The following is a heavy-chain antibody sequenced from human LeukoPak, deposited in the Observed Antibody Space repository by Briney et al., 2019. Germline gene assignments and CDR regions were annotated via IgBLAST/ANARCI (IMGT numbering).Heavy chain of an antibody. CDR1: GFTVTTKS. V-gene: IGHV3-53*01. CDR2: FYSPGST. Sequence: GGSLRLSCAASGFTVTTKSIAWDRQAPGRGLEWDSVFYSPGSTYYADSVHGRFTISRDNSLNTLFLQMNSLRVEDTPVYYCASARESCIGSTCYEYFHHWGQGTPLTVSS. CDR3: ASARESCIGSTCYEYFHH. J-gene: IGHJ1*01. D-gene: IGHD2-2*01.